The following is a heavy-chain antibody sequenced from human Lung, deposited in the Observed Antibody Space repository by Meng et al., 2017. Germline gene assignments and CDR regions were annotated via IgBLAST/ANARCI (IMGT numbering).Heavy chain of an antibody. CDR3: ARDEDISAAGKLFGDY. V-gene: IGHV1-2*06. CDR1: GYNFPDYY. Sequence: QVELGQYGAEGKKPGASVKVSCKPSGYNFPDYYIHWVRRAPGQGLEWMGRINPKSGDTHYAQKFQARVTMTGDTSISTAYMELSGLRSDDTAMYYCARDEDISAAGKLFGDYWGQGTLVTVSS. D-gene: IGHD6-25*01. CDR2: INPKSGDT. J-gene: IGHJ4*02.